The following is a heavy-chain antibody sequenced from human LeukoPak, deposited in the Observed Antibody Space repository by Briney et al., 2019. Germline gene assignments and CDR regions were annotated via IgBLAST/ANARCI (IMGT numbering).Heavy chain of an antibody. J-gene: IGHJ5*02. CDR3: ARDVNDYVWGSYPLP. D-gene: IGHD3-16*02. CDR2: IIPILGIA. CDR1: GGTFSSYA. Sequence: GASVKVSSKASGGTFSSYAISCVRQAPGQGLEWMGRIIPILGIANYAQKFQGRVTITADKSTSTAYMELSSLRSEDTAVYYCARDVNDYVWGSYPLPWGQGTLVTVSS. V-gene: IGHV1-69*04.